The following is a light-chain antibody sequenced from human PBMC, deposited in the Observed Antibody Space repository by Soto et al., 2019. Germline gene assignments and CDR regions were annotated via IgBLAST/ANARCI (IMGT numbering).Light chain of an antibody. CDR3: SAYTSSNTLV. V-gene: IGLV2-18*02. J-gene: IGLJ1*01. CDR2: EIS. CDR1: SSDIGYYNR. Sequence: QSALTQSPSVSGSPGQSVTISCTGTSSDIGYYNRVSWYQQPPGTAPKLMIYEISNRPSGVPDRFSGSRSGNTASLTISGLQAEDEADYYCSAYTSSNTLVFGTGTKLTVL.